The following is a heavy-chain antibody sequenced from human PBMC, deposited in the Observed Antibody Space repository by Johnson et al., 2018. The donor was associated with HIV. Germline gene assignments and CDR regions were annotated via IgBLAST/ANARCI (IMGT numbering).Heavy chain of an antibody. D-gene: IGHD2-2*01. CDR3: AKGDIVVVPAADYSSSSVDI. V-gene: IGHV3-11*01. CDR1: GVIFSDYY. Sequence: QVQLVESGGGLVQPGGSLRLSCAASGVIFSDYYMSWIRQAPGKGLEWVSYISGSGNSIYYADSVKGRFTISRDNSKNTLYLQMNSLRAEDTAVYYCAKGDIVVVPAADYSSSSVDIWGQGTMVTVSS. J-gene: IGHJ3*02. CDR2: ISGSGNSI.